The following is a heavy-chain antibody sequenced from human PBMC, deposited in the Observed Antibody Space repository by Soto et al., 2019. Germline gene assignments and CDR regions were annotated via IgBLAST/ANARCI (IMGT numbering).Heavy chain of an antibody. CDR3: ARDYDWTFEY. CDR1: GFTFTSYG. Sequence: ASVKVSCKASGFTFTSYGFSWVRQAPGQGLEWMGWIGAYNGNTNYAQKFQGRVTVTTDTSTNTAYMELRSLRSDDTAVYYCARDYDWTFEYWGQGTRGT. CDR2: IGAYNGNT. D-gene: IGHD1-20*01. J-gene: IGHJ4*02. V-gene: IGHV1-18*04.